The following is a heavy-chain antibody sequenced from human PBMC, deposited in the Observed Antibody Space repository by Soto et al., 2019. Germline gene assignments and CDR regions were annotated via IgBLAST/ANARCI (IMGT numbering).Heavy chain of an antibody. CDR3: AASCVGCGGFNSYGMDA. CDR1: GGSISSGGYY. Sequence: QVQLQESGPGLVKPSQTLSLTCTVSGGSISSGGYYWSWIRQHPGKGLEWIGYIYYSGSTYYNPSLRSRVTIAVDTSKNQFSLKLSSVTAADTAVYYCAASCVGCGGFNSYGMDAWGQGTTVTVSS. J-gene: IGHJ6*02. D-gene: IGHD2-21*01. V-gene: IGHV4-31*03. CDR2: IYYSGST.